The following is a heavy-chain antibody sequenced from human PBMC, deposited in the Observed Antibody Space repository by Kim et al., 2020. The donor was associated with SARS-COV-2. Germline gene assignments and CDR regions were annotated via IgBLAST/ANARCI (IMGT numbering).Heavy chain of an antibody. D-gene: IGHD2-2*01. J-gene: IGHJ5*02. Sequence: GGSLRLSCAASGFTFSGSAMHWVRQASGKGLEWVGRIRSKANSYATAYAASVKGRFTISRDDSKNTAYLQMNSLKTEDTAVYYCTRRVGYCSSTSCLNWFDPWGQGTLVTVSS. V-gene: IGHV3-73*01. CDR2: IRSKANSYAT. CDR1: GFTFSGSA. CDR3: TRRVGYCSSTSCLNWFDP.